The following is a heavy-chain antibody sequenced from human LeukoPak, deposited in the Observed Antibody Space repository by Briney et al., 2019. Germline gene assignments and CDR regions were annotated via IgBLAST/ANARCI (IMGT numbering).Heavy chain of an antibody. CDR2: ISSSSSTK. Sequence: GGSLRLSCAASGFTFSSNSMNWVRQAPGKGLEWVSYISSSSSTKKYADSVKGRFTISRDDAKNSLYLQMNSLRAEDTAVYYCARISSSDYWGQGTLVTVSS. V-gene: IGHV3-48*04. CDR1: GFTFSSNS. D-gene: IGHD6-6*01. J-gene: IGHJ4*02. CDR3: ARISSSDY.